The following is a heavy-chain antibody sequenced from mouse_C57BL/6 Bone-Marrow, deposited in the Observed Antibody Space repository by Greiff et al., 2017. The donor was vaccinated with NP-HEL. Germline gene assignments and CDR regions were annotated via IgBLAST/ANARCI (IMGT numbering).Heavy chain of an antibody. J-gene: IGHJ1*03. D-gene: IGHD2-1*01. CDR2: IDPANGNT. V-gene: IGHV14-3*01. Sequence: EVQLQQSVAELVRPGASVKLSCTASGFNIKNTYMHWVKQRPEQGLEWIGRIDPANGNTKYAPKFQGKATITADTSSNTAYLQLSSLTSEDTAIYYCARRALYGNYEGWYFDVWGTGTTVTVSS. CDR1: GFNIKNTY. CDR3: ARRALYGNYEGWYFDV.